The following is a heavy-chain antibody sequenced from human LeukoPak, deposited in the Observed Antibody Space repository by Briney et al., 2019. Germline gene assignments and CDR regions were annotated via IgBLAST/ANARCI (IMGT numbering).Heavy chain of an antibody. CDR3: ARGHSRITMIVVVPRWRSLDAFDI. D-gene: IGHD3-22*01. Sequence: SETLSLTCAVYGGSFSGYYWSWIRQPPGKGVEWIGEINHSGSTNYNPSLKSRVTISVDTSKNQFSLKLSSVTAADTAVYYCARGHSRITMIVVVPRWRSLDAFDIWGQGTMVTVSS. CDR2: INHSGST. CDR1: GGSFSGYY. J-gene: IGHJ3*02. V-gene: IGHV4-34*01.